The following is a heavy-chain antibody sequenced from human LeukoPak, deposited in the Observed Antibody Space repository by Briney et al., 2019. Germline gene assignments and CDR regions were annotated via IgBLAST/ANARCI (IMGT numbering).Heavy chain of an antibody. J-gene: IGHJ4*02. V-gene: IGHV4-31*03. CDR2: IYYSGST. D-gene: IGHD5-24*01. CDR3: ARGGGDVYNVFDY. Sequence: PSETLSLTCTVSGGSISSGGYYWRWIRQHPGKGPEWIGYIYYSGSTYYNPSLKSRVTISVDTSKNQFSLKLSSVSAADTAVYYCARGGGDVYNVFDYWGQGTLVTVSS. CDR1: GGSISSGGYY.